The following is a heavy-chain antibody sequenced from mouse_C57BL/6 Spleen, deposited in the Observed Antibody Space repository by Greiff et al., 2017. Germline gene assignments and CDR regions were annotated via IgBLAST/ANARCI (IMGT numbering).Heavy chain of an antibody. D-gene: IGHD1-1*01. V-gene: IGHV1-50*01. CDR1: GYTFTSYW. J-gene: IGHJ3*01. CDR3: ARNYGSPGFAY. CDR2: IDPSDSYT. Sequence: VQLQQPGAELEKPGASVKLSCKASGYTFTSYWMQWVKQRPGQGLEWIGEIDPSDSYTNYNQKFKGKATLTVDTSSSTAYMQLSSLTSEDSAVYYCARNYGSPGFAYWGQGTLVTVSA.